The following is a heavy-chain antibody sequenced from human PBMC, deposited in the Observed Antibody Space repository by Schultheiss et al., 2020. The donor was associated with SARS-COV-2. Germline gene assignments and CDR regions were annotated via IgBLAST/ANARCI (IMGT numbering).Heavy chain of an antibody. CDR2: ISSSSSYI. Sequence: GESLKISCAASGFTFSSYWMNWVRQAPGKGLEWVSSISSSSSYIYYADSVKGRFTISRDNSKNTLYLQMNSLRAEDTAIYYCARQYSSSTSWGQGTLVTVSS. D-gene: IGHD6-6*01. J-gene: IGHJ4*02. CDR3: ARQYSSSTS. CDR1: GFTFSSYW. V-gene: IGHV3-21*04.